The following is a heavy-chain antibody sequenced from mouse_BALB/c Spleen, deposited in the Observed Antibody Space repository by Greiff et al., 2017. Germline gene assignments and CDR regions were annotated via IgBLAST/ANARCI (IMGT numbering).Heavy chain of an antibody. CDR1: GFSLTSYG. CDR2: IWAGGST. CDR3: ATDHSSGYEDY. D-gene: IGHD3-1*01. J-gene: IGHJ2*01. Sequence: VQLQESGPGLVAPSQSLSITCTASGFSLTSYGVHWVRQPPGKGLEWLGVIWAGGSTNYNSALMSRLSISKDNSKSQVFLQMNSLQTDDTAMYYCATDHSSGYEDYWGQGTTLTVSS. V-gene: IGHV2-9*02.